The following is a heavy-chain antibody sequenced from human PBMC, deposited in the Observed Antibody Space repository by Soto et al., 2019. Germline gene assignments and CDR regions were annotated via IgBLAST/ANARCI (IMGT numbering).Heavy chain of an antibody. CDR1: GFTFSSYG. J-gene: IGHJ4*02. V-gene: IGHV3-33*01. D-gene: IGHD2-15*01. Sequence: QVQLVESGGGVVQPGRSLRLSCAASGFTFSSYGMHWVRQAPGKGLEWVAVIWYDGSNKYYADSVKGRFTISRDNSKNTLYLQMNRLRAEDTAVYYCARDRLKRGYCSGGSCYHFDYWGQGTLVTVSS. CDR2: IWYDGSNK. CDR3: ARDRLKRGYCSGGSCYHFDY.